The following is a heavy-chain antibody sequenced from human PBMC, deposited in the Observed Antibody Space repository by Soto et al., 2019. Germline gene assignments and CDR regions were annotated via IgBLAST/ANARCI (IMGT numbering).Heavy chain of an antibody. Sequence: SLTCTVSCGSISSGDYYWSWIRQPPGKGLEWIGYIYYSGSTYYNPSLKSRVTISVDTSKNQFSLKLSSVTAADTAVYYCARGGRIGAFDIWGQGTMVTVS. CDR2: IYYSGST. J-gene: IGHJ3*02. D-gene: IGHD2-15*01. V-gene: IGHV4-30-4*01. CDR3: ARGGRIGAFDI. CDR1: CGSISSGDYY.